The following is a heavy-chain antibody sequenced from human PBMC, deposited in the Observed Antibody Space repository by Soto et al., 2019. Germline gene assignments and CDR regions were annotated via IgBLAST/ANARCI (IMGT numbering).Heavy chain of an antibody. CDR3: ARESIIVGETRGYYFDY. CDR2: ISYDGSNK. D-gene: IGHD1-26*01. CDR1: GFTFSSYA. V-gene: IGHV3-30-3*01. Sequence: GGSLRLSCAASGFTFSSYAMHWVRQAPGKGLEWVAVISYDGSNKYYADSVKGRFTISRDNSKNTLYLQMNSLRAEDTAVYYCARESIIVGETRGYYFDYWGQGTLVTVSS. J-gene: IGHJ4*02.